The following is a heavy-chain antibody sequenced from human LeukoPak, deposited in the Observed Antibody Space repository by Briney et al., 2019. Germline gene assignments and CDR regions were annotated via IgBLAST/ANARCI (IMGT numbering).Heavy chain of an antibody. CDR1: GGSISSYY. V-gene: IGHV4-39*07. D-gene: IGHD6-13*01. CDR3: ARDIWVLEYWVAAADYYYGMDV. J-gene: IGHJ6*02. Sequence: SETLSLTCTVSGGSISSYYWSWIRQPPGKGLEWIGSIYYSGSTYYNPSLKSRVTISVDTSKNQFSLKLSSVTAADTAVYYCARDIWVLEYWVAAADYYYGMDVWGQGTTVTVSS. CDR2: IYYSGST.